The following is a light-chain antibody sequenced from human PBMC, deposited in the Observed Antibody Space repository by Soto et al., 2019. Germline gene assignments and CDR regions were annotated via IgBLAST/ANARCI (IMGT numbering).Light chain of an antibody. CDR3: QQYDNLPAWT. Sequence: DIQMTQSPSSLSASVGDRVTITCQASQDISNYLNWYQQKPGKAPKLLIYDASNLETGVPSRFSGSGSATDFTFTISSLQPEDIATYYCQQYDNLPAWTCGQGTKVEIK. CDR2: DAS. CDR1: QDISNY. V-gene: IGKV1-33*01. J-gene: IGKJ1*01.